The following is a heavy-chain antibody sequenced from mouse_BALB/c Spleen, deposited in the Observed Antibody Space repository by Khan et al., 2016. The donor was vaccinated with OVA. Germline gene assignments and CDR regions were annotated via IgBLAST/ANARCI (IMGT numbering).Heavy chain of an antibody. CDR2: INPSNGGT. V-gene: IGHV1S81*02. CDR1: GYTFTSYY. Sequence: QVRLQQSGAELVKPGASVKLSCKASGYTFTSYYMYWVKQRPGQGLEWIGEINPSNGGTNFNEKFKSKATLTVDKSSSTAYMLLSSLTSEESAVYYWTMGFDCWGEGTTLAGSS. CDR3: TMGFDC. J-gene: IGHJ2*01.